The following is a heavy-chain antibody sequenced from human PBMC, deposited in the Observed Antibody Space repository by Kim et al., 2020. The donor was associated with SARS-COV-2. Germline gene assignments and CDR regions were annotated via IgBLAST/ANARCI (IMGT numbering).Heavy chain of an antibody. Sequence: AQGFTERLVFSLDTSVSTAYLQISSLKAEDTAVYYCARARRAAAGVLDYWGQGTLVTVSS. CDR3: ARARRAAAGVLDY. D-gene: IGHD6-13*01. V-gene: IGHV7-4-1*02. J-gene: IGHJ4*02.